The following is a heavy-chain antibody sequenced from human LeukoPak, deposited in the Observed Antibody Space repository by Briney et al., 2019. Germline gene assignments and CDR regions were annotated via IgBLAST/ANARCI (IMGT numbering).Heavy chain of an antibody. CDR2: INAGNGNT. V-gene: IGHV1-3*01. D-gene: IGHD2-2*01. Sequence: ASVKVSCTASGYTFTSYAMHWVRQAPGQRLGWMGWINAGNGNTKYSQKFQGRVTITRDTSASTAYMELSSLRSEDTAVYYCARVDQDIVVGPAFDPWGQGTLVTVSS. J-gene: IGHJ5*02. CDR3: ARVDQDIVVGPAFDP. CDR1: GYTFTSYA.